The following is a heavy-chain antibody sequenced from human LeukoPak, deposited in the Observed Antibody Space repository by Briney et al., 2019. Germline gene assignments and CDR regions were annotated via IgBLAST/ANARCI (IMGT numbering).Heavy chain of an antibody. CDR2: ISSSSSYI. D-gene: IGHD3-22*01. CDR1: GFTFSSYW. CDR3: ARYHSSGFYYFDY. J-gene: IGHJ4*02. V-gene: IGHV3-21*01. Sequence: GGSLRLSCAASGFTFSSYWMSWVRQAPGKGLEWVSSISSSSSYIYYADSVKGRFTISRDNAKNSLYLQMNSLRAEDTAVYYCARYHSSGFYYFDYWGQGTLVTVSS.